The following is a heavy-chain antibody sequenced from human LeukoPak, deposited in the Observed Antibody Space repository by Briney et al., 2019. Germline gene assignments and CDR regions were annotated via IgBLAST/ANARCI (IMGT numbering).Heavy chain of an antibody. CDR2: IYYSGST. Sequence: SETLSLTCTVSGGSISSYYWSWIRQPPGKGLEWIGYIYYSGSTNYNPSLKSRVTISVDTSKNQFSLKLSSVTAADTAVYYCARESPNCSGGTCYSSFDYWGQGTLVTVSS. V-gene: IGHV4-59*01. J-gene: IGHJ4*02. CDR1: GGSISSYY. D-gene: IGHD2-15*01. CDR3: ARESPNCSGGTCYSSFDY.